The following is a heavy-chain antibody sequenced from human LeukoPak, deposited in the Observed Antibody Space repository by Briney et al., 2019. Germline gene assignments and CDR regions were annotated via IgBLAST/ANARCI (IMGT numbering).Heavy chain of an antibody. CDR2: IKQDGSEK. CDR1: GFTFSSYW. D-gene: IGHD6-13*01. J-gene: IGHJ4*02. V-gene: IGHV3-7*01. Sequence: GGSLRLSCAASGFTFSSYWMSWVRQAPGKGLEWVANIKQDGSEKYYVDSVKGRFTISRDNAKNSPYLQMNSLRAEDTAVYYCASMKAAAPQSDYWGQGTLVTVSS. CDR3: ASMKAAAPQSDY.